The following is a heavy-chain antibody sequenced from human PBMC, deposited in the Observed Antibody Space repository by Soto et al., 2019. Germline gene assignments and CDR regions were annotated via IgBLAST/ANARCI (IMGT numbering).Heavy chain of an antibody. J-gene: IGHJ4*02. CDR3: TKGATSPFYA. Sequence: ASLKLSWTGSGYSVARYCIARVRQMPGKGLEWLGNVYPSDSDVRYSPAFEGQVTISADNAINTAYLHLLSPKASDTAICYCTKGATSPFYAWGQGTRVTVSS. V-gene: IGHV5-51*01. CDR1: GYSVARYC. CDR2: VYPSDSDV. D-gene: IGHD2-2*01.